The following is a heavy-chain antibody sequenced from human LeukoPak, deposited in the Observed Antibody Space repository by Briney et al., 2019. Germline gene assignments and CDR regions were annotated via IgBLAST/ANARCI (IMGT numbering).Heavy chain of an antibody. Sequence: ASVRVSCKTSGYTFIDYHIHWVRQTPGQGLEWMGWIAPNNADTNYAQKFQGRVTMAGDTSISTAYMELSRLRSDDTAVYYCAGGSGIAAAGRDYWGQGTLVTVSS. CDR1: GYTFIDYH. V-gene: IGHV1-2*02. D-gene: IGHD6-13*01. CDR3: AGGSGIAAAGRDY. J-gene: IGHJ4*02. CDR2: IAPNNADT.